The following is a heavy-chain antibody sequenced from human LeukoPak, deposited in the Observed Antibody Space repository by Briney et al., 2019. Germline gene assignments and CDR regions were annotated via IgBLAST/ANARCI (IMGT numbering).Heavy chain of an antibody. D-gene: IGHD3-10*01. V-gene: IGHV4-31*03. CDR1: GGSISSGGYY. J-gene: IGHJ4*02. CDR2: IYHSGST. Sequence: SETLSLTCTVSGGSISSGGYYWSWIRQHPGKGLEWIGYIYHSGSTYYNPSLKSRVTISVDTPKNQFSLKLSSVTAADTAVYYCASEDTMVRGKIDYWGQGTLVTVSS. CDR3: ASEDTMVRGKIDY.